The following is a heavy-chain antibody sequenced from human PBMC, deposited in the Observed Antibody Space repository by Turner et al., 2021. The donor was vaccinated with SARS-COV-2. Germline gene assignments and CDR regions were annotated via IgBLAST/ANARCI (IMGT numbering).Heavy chain of an antibody. CDR1: GFTFSSYG. J-gene: IGHJ4*02. Sequence: QVQLVESAGGVVQRGRSPRLSCAASGFTFSSYGMHWVRQAPGKGLEWVAVITDDGGNKYYADSVKGRFTISRDNCKNTLYLQMNSLRVEDTALYYCAKDGEYCSSSSCYPREYFDYWGQGTLVTVSA. CDR3: AKDGEYCSSSSCYPREYFDY. V-gene: IGHV3-30*18. D-gene: IGHD2-15*01. CDR2: ITDDGGNK.